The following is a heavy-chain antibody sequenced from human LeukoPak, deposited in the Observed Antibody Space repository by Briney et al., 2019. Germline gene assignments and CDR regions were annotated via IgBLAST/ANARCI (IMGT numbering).Heavy chain of an antibody. J-gene: IGHJ4*02. D-gene: IGHD1-26*01. CDR1: GFTFSSYW. CDR2: INSDGSST. V-gene: IGHV3-74*01. Sequence: PGGSLRLSCAASGFTFSSYWMHWVRQVPGKGLVWVSRINSDGSSTSYADSVKGRFTISRDNAKNTLYLQMNSLRAEDTAVYYCARGDLRRAIDYWGQGTLVTVSS. CDR3: ARGDLRRAIDY.